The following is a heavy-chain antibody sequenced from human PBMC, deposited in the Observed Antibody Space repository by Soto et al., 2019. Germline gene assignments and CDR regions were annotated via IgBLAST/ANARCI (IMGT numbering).Heavy chain of an antibody. Sequence: QVQLVQSGAEVKKPGASVKVSCKASGYTFTNYIISWVRQAPGQGLEWMGWISAYNGNTKYAQKLQGRVTMPTDTSTSTASMELRSLRSDDTAVYYCARDTPPRDSWGQGTLVTVSS. CDR3: ARDTPPRDS. CDR2: ISAYNGNT. J-gene: IGHJ4*02. V-gene: IGHV1-18*01. CDR1: GYTFTNYI.